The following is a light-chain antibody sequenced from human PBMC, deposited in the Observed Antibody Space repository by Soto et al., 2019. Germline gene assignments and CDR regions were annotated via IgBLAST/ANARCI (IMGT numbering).Light chain of an antibody. CDR3: SSYTSISTYV. CDR1: SSDVGGYNY. CDR2: DVS. J-gene: IGLJ1*01. Sequence: QSALTQPASVSGSPGQSITISCTGTSSDVGGYNYVSWYQQHPGKAPKLMIYDVSNRPSGVSNRFSGSKSGNTASLTISGLQAEDDADYYCSSYTSISTYVFGTGTNVTVL. V-gene: IGLV2-14*01.